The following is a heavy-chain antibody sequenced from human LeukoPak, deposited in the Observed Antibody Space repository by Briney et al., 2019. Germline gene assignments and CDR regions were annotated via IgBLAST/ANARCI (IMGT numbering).Heavy chain of an antibody. CDR1: GFTFSSYA. D-gene: IGHD5-18*01. V-gene: IGHV3-23*01. CDR2: ISGSGGST. Sequence: GGSLRLSCAASGFTFSSYAMSWVRQAPGKGLEWVSAISGSGGSTYYADSVKGRFTISRDNSKNTPYLQMNSLRAEDTAVYYCAKGAAGSYGYTRTDYWGQGTLVTVSS. CDR3: AKGAAGSYGYTRTDY. J-gene: IGHJ4*02.